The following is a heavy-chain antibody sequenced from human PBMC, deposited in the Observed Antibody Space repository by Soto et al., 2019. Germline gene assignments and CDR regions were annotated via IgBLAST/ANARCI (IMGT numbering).Heavy chain of an antibody. CDR2: IRSKAYGGAT. D-gene: IGHD3-22*01. CDR3: TRDYYDSSGGPY. J-gene: IGHJ4*02. Sequence: GGSLRLSXTASGFTFGDYAMSWVRQAPGKGLEWVGFIRSKAYGGATEYAASVKGRFTISRDDSKSIAYLQMNSLKTEDTAVYYCTRDYYDSSGGPYWGQGTLVTVSS. V-gene: IGHV3-49*04. CDR1: GFTFGDYA.